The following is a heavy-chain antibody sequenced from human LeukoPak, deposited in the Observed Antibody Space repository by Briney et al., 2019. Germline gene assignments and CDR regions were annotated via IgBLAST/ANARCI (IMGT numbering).Heavy chain of an antibody. CDR2: ISSSSSYV. J-gene: IGHJ4*02. CDR3: ARYGSGSYPY. Sequence: GGSLRLSCAASGFTFSSYSMIWVRQAPGKGLEWVSSISSSSSYVYYPDSVKGRFTITRDNAKNSLYLQMNSLRAEDTAVYYCARYGSGSYPYWGQGTLVTVSS. CDR1: GFTFSSYS. D-gene: IGHD3-10*01. V-gene: IGHV3-21*01.